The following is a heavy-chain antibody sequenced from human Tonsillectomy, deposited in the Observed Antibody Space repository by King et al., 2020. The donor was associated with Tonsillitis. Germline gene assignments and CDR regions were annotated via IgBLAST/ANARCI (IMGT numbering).Heavy chain of an antibody. CDR1: GFTFGDYA. J-gene: IGHJ4*02. V-gene: IGHV3-49*04. D-gene: IGHD7-27*01. Sequence: VQLVESGGGLVQPGRSLRLSCTASGFTFGDYAMSWVRQAPGKGLEWVGFIRSKAYGGTTEYEASVKGRFTISTDESTSIAYLQMNSLETEDTAVYYCARELGLSYSFDYWGQGTLVAVAS. CDR3: ARELGLSYSFDY. CDR2: IRSKAYGGTT.